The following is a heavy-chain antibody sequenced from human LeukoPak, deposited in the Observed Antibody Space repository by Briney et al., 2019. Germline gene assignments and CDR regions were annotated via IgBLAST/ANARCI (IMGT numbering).Heavy chain of an antibody. Sequence: PGGSLRLSCAPSGFTFRSYSMNWVRQAPGKGLEWVSYISSSNSTIYYRDSVKGRFTISRDNAENSLYLQMNSLRAEDTAVYYCARGSNSGRGALDFWGQGTLVTVSS. CDR3: ARGSNSGRGALDF. CDR1: GFTFRSYS. J-gene: IGHJ4*02. D-gene: IGHD3-10*02. V-gene: IGHV3-48*04. CDR2: ISSSNSTI.